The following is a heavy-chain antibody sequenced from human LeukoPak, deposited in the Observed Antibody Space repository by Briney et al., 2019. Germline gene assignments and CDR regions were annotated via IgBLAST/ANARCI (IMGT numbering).Heavy chain of an antibody. CDR3: AREKNYYYGMDV. V-gene: IGHV3-53*01. CDR2: IYSGGST. J-gene: IGHJ6*02. CDR1: GFTFSSYA. Sequence: PGGSLRLSCAASGFTFSSYAMSWVRQAPGKGLEWVPVIYSGGSTYYADSVKGRFTISRDNSKNTLYLQMNSLRAEDTAVYYCAREKNYYYGMDVWGQGTTVTVSS.